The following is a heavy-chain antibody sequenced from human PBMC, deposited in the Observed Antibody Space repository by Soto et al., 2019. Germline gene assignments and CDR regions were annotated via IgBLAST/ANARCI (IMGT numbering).Heavy chain of an antibody. D-gene: IGHD1-26*01. CDR1: DYSIGSGYY. Sequence: XASLSLTCTVSDYSIGSGYYWGWIRQPPGKGLEWIGSIIHSGNTNYNPSLKSRVTMSVDTSKNQFSLKLSSVIAADTAVYYCARGRNSGSRPDAFDIWGQGTMVNVSS. CDR2: IIHSGNT. J-gene: IGHJ3*02. V-gene: IGHV4-38-2*02. CDR3: ARGRNSGSRPDAFDI.